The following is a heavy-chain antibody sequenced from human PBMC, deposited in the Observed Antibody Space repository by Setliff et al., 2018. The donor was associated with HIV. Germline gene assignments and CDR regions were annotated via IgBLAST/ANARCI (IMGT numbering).Heavy chain of an antibody. D-gene: IGHD5-12*01. J-gene: IGHJ5*02. CDR1: GFTFSDYP. CDR2: IYPDSNNI. CDR3: ARGVATNLDP. Sequence: PGGSLRLSCAASGFTFSDYPMNWVRQAPGKGLEWVSHIYPDSNNIDYTDSVKGRFTISRDNAKNSLYLQINSLRAEDAAVYYCARGVATNLDPWGQGTLVTVSS. V-gene: IGHV3-48*01.